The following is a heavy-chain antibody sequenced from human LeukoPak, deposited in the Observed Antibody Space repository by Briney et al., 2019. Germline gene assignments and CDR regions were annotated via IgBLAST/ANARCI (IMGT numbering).Heavy chain of an antibody. CDR2: ISAYNGNT. CDR3: ARDGVVPAAIFWEFDYYMDV. J-gene: IGHJ6*03. Sequence: ASVKVSCKASGYTFTSYGISWVRQAPGQGLEWMGWISAYNGNTNYAQKLQGRVTMTTDTSTSTAYMELRSLRSDDTAVYYCARDGVVPAAIFWEFDYYMDVWGKGTTVTVSS. V-gene: IGHV1-18*01. CDR1: GYTFTSYG. D-gene: IGHD2-2*01.